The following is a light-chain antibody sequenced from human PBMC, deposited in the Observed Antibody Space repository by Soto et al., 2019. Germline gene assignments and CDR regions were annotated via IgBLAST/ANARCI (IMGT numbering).Light chain of an antibody. CDR1: QDIRKY. CDR3: QHYDHLPPFT. CDR2: VAS. Sequence: DIQMTQSPSSLSPSVGVRVTITCQASQDIRKYLSWYQQKPGRAPKLLIYVASNLETGVPARFTGSGVGTDFTFTISSLQPDDIATYYCQHYDHLPPFTFGPGTKVAIK. J-gene: IGKJ3*01. V-gene: IGKV1-33*01.